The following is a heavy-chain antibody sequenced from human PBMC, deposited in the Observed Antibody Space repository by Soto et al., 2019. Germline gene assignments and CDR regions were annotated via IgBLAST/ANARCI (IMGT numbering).Heavy chain of an antibody. V-gene: IGHV3-30*18. Sequence: AGGSLRLSCAASGFTFSSYGMHWVRQAPGKGLEWVAVISYDGSNKYYADSVKGRFTISRDNSKNTLYLQMNSLRAEDTAVYYCAKDGLYCSSTSCYPGRYMDVWGKGTTVTVSS. CDR3: AKDGLYCSSTSCYPGRYMDV. CDR2: ISYDGSNK. CDR1: GFTFSSYG. D-gene: IGHD2-2*01. J-gene: IGHJ6*03.